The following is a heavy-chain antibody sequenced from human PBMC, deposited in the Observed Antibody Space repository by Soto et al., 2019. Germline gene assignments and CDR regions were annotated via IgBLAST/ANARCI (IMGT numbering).Heavy chain of an antibody. CDR1: GGNFSSYT. D-gene: IGHD3-22*01. J-gene: IGHJ6*02. CDR2: IIPILGIA. CDR3: ARGRKTSSGYYSYYYGMDV. Sequence: QVQLVQSGAEVKKPGSSVKVSCKASGGNFSSYTISWVRQAPGQGLEWMGRIIPILGIANYAQKFQGRVTITADKSTSTAYMELSSLRSEDTAVYYYARGRKTSSGYYSYYYGMDVWGQGTTVTVSS. V-gene: IGHV1-69*02.